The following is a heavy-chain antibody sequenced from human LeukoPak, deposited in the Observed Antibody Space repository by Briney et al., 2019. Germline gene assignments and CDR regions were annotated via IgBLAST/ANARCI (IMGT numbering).Heavy chain of an antibody. CDR2: ITTSTGNP. CDR1: GYTFTSYY. J-gene: IGHJ5*01. CDR3: ARDPYAPPSSDLQRFDS. V-gene: IGHV7-4-1*02. D-gene: IGHD6-19*01. Sequence: ASVKVSSKASGYTFTSYYMHWVRQAPGQGLEWMGWITTSTGNPTYAQGFTGRFVFSSDTSVSTAYLQISSLRAEDTAVYYCARDPYAPPSSDLQRFDSWGQGTLVTVSS.